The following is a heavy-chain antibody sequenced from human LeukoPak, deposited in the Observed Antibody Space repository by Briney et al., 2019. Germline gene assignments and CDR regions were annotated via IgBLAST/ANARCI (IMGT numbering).Heavy chain of an antibody. CDR2: ISAYNGNT. CDR1: GYTFTSYG. CDR3: ARYRSGGGDILTGYYRADWFDP. V-gene: IGHV1-18*04. Sequence: ASVKVSCKASGYTFTSYGISWVRQAPGQGLEWMGWISAYNGNTNYAQKLQGRVTMTTDTSTSTAYMELRSLRSDDTAVYYCARYRSGGGDILTGYYRADWFDPWGQGTLVTVSS. D-gene: IGHD3-9*01. J-gene: IGHJ5*02.